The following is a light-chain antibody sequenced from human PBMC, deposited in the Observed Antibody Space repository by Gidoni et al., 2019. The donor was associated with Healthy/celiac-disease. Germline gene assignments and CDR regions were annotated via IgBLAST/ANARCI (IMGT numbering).Light chain of an antibody. CDR1: SGSIASNY. CDR3: QSYDSSNHVV. CDR2: EDN. V-gene: IGLV6-57*01. J-gene: IGLJ2*01. Sequence: NLMLTQPHSVSESPGKTVTISCTRSSGSIASNYVQWYQQRPGSSPTTVIYEDNQSPSGVPDRFSGSIDSSSNSASLTISGLKTEDEADYNCQSYDSSNHVVFGGGTKLTVL.